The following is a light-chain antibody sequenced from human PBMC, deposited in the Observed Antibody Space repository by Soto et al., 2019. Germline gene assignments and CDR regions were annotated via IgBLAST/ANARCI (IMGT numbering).Light chain of an antibody. CDR1: SSNVGSYNL. J-gene: IGLJ3*02. CDR3: CSYAGSTSCV. Sequence: QSALTQPASVSGSPGQSITISCTGTSSNVGSYNLVSWYQQHPGKDPKLMIYEGSTRTSGVSNRFSGSKSGNTASLTISGLQAEDEADYYCCSYAGSTSCVFGGGTKLTVL. V-gene: IGLV2-23*01. CDR2: EGS.